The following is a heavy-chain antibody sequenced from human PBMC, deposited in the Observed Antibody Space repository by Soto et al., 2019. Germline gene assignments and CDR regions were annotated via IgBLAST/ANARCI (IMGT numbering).Heavy chain of an antibody. J-gene: IGHJ4*02. V-gene: IGHV3-21*01. CDR2: ISSSSSYI. CDR3: ARGPRPDLYDFWSVFDY. D-gene: IGHD3-3*01. Sequence: GGSLRLSCAASGFTFSSYSMNWVRQAPGKGLEWVSSISSSSSYIYYADSVKGRFTISRDNAKNSLYLQMNSLRAEDTAVYYCARGPRPDLYDFWSVFDYWGQGTLVTVSS. CDR1: GFTFSSYS.